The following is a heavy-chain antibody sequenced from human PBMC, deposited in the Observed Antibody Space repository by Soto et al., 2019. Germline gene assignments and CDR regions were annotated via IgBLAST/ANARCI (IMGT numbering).Heavy chain of an antibody. Sequence: GGSLRLSCAASGFTFSSYAMHWVRQAPGKGLEWVAVISYDGSNKYYADSVKGRFTISRDNSKNTLYLQMNSLRAEDTAVYYCARPHGLYYDFWSGPRWFDPWAQGTLVTVSS. CDR1: GFTFSSYA. CDR3: ARPHGLYYDFWSGPRWFDP. CDR2: ISYDGSNK. V-gene: IGHV3-30-3*01. J-gene: IGHJ5*02. D-gene: IGHD3-3*01.